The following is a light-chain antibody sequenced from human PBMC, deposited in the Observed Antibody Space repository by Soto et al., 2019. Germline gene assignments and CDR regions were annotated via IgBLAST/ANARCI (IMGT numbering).Light chain of an antibody. V-gene: IGKV3-15*01. Sequence: EIVMTQSPATLSVSPGERATLSCRASQSVSSDLAWYQQKPGQAPRLLIYGASTRATGIPARFSGSVSGTEFTLTISSLQFEDFAVYYCQQYNNWYTFGQGTKLEI. CDR3: QQYNNWYT. CDR1: QSVSSD. CDR2: GAS. J-gene: IGKJ2*01.